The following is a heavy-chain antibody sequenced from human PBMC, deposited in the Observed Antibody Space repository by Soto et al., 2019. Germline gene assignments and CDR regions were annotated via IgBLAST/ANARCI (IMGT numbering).Heavy chain of an antibody. CDR2: ISAYNGNT. CDR3: ARVGGGYSYGSWYYYYGMDV. J-gene: IGHJ6*02. Sequence: GASVHVSCKASGYPFTSYGISWVRHVPGQGLEWMGWISAYNGNTNYAQKLQGRVTMTTDTSTSTAYMELRSLRSDDTAVYYCARVGGGYSYGSWYYYYGMDVWGQGTTVTVSS. CDR1: GYPFTSYG. D-gene: IGHD5-18*01. V-gene: IGHV1-18*01.